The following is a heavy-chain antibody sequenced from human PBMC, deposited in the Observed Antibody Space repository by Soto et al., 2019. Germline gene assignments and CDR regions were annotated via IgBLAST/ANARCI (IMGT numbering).Heavy chain of an antibody. CDR2: ISWNRGST. V-gene: IGHV3-9*01. J-gene: IGHJ4*02. CDR1: GFIFDDYA. CDR3: AKDKGYYFDSSGQIGY. D-gene: IGHD3-22*01. Sequence: PGGSLRLSCVASGFIFDDYAMHWVRQAPGKGLEWVSGISWNRGSTAYADSVKGRFTISRDNAKNSLYLQMNSLRPEDTALYYCAKDKGYYFDSSGQIGYWGQGTLVTVSS.